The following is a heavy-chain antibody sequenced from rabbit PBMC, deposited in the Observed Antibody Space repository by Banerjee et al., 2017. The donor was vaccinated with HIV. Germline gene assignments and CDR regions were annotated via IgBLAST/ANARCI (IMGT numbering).Heavy chain of an antibody. V-gene: IGHV1S40*01. CDR1: GVSFSFSSY. D-gene: IGHD7-1*01. Sequence: QSLEESGGDLVKPGASLTLSCKASGVSFSFSSYMCWVRQAPGKGLEWIACIDTGSSGSSGSTYYASWAKGRFTISKTSSTTVTLQMTSLTVADTATYFCARDEVYAGYAGFGYATLHYFDLWGQGTLVTFS. CDR2: IDTGSSGSSGST. J-gene: IGHJ4*01. CDR3: ARDEVYAGYAGFGYATLHYFDL.